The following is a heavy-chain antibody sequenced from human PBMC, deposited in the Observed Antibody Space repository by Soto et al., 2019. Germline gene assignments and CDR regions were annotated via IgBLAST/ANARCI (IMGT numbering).Heavy chain of an antibody. Sequence: GASVKVSCKASGGTFSSYAISWVRQAPGQGLEWMGGIIPIFGTANYAQKFQGRVTITADESTSTAYMELSSLRSEDTAVYYCARAQLVTPPGGYYYGMDVWGQGTMVTVSS. J-gene: IGHJ6*02. D-gene: IGHD3-9*01. V-gene: IGHV1-69*13. CDR2: IIPIFGTA. CDR1: GGTFSSYA. CDR3: ARAQLVTPPGGYYYGMDV.